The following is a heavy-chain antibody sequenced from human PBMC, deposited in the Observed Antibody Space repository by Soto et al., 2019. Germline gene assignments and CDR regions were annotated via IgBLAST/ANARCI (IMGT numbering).Heavy chain of an antibody. CDR1: GYSFTSYW. D-gene: IGHD3-22*01. CDR3: ARQEDYYDSSGYYFPRGYYYGMDV. J-gene: IGHJ6*02. V-gene: IGHV5-10-1*01. CDR2: IDPSDSYT. Sequence: GESLKISCKGSGYSFTSYWISWVRQMPGKGLEWMGRIDPSDSYTNYSPSFQGHVTISADKSISTAYLQWSSLKASDTAMYYCARQEDYYDSSGYYFPRGYYYGMDVWGQGTTVTVSS.